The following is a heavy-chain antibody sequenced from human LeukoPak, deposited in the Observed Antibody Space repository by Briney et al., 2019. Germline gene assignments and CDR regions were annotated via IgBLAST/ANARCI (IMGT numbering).Heavy chain of an antibody. V-gene: IGHV1-46*01. CDR3: ASGGTSAAPIDY. Sequence: GASVKVSCKASGGTFSSYAISWVRQAPGQGLEWMGIINPSGGSTSYAQKFQGRVTMTRDTSTSTVYMELSSLRSEDTAVYYCASGGTSAAPIDYWGQGTLVTVSS. J-gene: IGHJ4*02. D-gene: IGHD2-2*01. CDR1: GGTFSSYA. CDR2: INPSGGST.